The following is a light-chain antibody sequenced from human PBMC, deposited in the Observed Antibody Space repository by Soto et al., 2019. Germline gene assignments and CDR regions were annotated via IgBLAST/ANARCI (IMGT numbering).Light chain of an antibody. CDR1: SSDVGGYDS. Sequence: QSVLSQPASVSGSPGQSITISCTGTSSDVGGYDSLSWYQQHPGKAPKLMIYEVSHRPSGVPHRFSGSKSGHTASLTISGLQAEDEADYYCTSYTSSSTLDYVFGTGTKVTVL. J-gene: IGLJ1*01. CDR2: EVS. V-gene: IGLV2-14*01. CDR3: TSYTSSSTLDYV.